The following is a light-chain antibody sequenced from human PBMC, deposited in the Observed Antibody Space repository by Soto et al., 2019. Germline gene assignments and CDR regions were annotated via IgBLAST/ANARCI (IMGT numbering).Light chain of an antibody. CDR1: RNDVGGYDY. V-gene: IGLV2-11*01. CDR3: CSYGGNYTV. J-gene: IGLJ2*01. Sequence: QSALTQPRSVSGSPGQSVTISCTGTRNDVGGYDYVSWYQQYPGKAPTYILYDVTKRPSGVLDRFSGSKSGNTASLTISGLQDDDEADYYYCSYGGNYTVFGGGTQLTVL. CDR2: DVT.